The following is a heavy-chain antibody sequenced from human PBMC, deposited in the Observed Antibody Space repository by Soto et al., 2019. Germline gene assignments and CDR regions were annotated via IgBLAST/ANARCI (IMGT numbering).Heavy chain of an antibody. J-gene: IGHJ4*02. V-gene: IGHV3-30-3*01. CDR1: EFTIISYA. CDR3: ARDAVAMDY. Sequence: PWGSLRLSCAASEFTIISYAIRFVRHAPGKGREWVAVISYDGSSKYNSDSVKGPFTISRDKSKNTVYLQMHSLTVEDTAVYYCARDAVAMDYWGRGTLVTSPQ. D-gene: IGHD6-19*01. CDR2: ISYDGSSK.